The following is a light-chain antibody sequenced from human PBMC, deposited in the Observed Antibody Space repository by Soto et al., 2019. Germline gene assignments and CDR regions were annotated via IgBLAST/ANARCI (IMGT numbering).Light chain of an antibody. Sequence: EIVLTQSPGTLSLSPGESATLSCRANQVVSSSYLAWYQQKPGQAPRLLIYHASDRATGVPDRFSGSGSGTAFALTITRLEPADFALFYCQQYGTFPFAFGQGTKLEIK. V-gene: IGKV3-20*01. CDR1: QVVSSSY. J-gene: IGKJ2*01. CDR3: QQYGTFPFA. CDR2: HAS.